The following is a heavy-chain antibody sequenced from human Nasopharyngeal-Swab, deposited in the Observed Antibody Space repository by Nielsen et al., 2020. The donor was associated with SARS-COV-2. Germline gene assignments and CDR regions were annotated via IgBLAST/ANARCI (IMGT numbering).Heavy chain of an antibody. CDR3: ARQVIVGASYYDMDF. CDR2: IYHSGST. D-gene: IGHD1-26*01. Sequence: SDTLYLTCAVYGGSISSRNWWSWVRQPPGKGLEWIVEIYHSGSTNYNPSLKSGVTISVDKSQNQFSQKLSSVTAAETAVYYRARQVIVGASYYDMDFWGQGTTVTVSS. CDR1: GGSISSRNW. V-gene: IGHV4-4*02. J-gene: IGHJ6*02.